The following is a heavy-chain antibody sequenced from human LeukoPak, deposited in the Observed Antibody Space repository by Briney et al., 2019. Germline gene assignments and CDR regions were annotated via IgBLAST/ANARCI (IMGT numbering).Heavy chain of an antibody. CDR1: GFTLSTNA. D-gene: IGHD3-9*01. V-gene: IGHV3-23*01. Sequence: PGGSLRLSCLTSGFTLSTNAMSWVRQAPGKGLEWISGISGSGASTYYADSVKGRFTISRDDSRNTLYLQMNSLRGDDTAVYYCARDRDIFDYWGQGTLVTVSS. J-gene: IGHJ4*02. CDR3: ARDRDIFDY. CDR2: ISGSGAST.